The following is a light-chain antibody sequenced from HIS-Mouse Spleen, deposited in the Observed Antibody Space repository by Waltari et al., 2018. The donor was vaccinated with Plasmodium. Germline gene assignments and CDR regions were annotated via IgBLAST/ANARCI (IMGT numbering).Light chain of an antibody. CDR1: QSVSSN. CDR3: QQYNNWSFT. J-gene: IGKJ3*01. V-gene: IGKV3-15*01. CDR2: GAS. Sequence: EIVITQSPATLSVSPGERATLSCRASQSVSSNLAWYQQKPGQAPRLLIYGASTRATGIPARFSGSGSGTECTLTISSLQSEDFAVYYCQQYNNWSFTFGPGTKVDIK.